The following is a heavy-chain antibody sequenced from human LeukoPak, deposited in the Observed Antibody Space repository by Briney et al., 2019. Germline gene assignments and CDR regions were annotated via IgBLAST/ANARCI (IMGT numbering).Heavy chain of an antibody. CDR1: GFSFSSSW. CDR3: ARLTNTWYYGSGXDRDY. V-gene: IGHV3-7*01. CDR2: IRGDGRDE. D-gene: IGHD3-10*01. Sequence: PGGSLRLSCAASGFSFSSSWMSWVRQASGKGLEWVANIRGDGRDEYYVDSVKGRFSISRDNAKNSLYLQMNSLTVEDTAVYYCARLTNTWYYGSGXDRDYWXXGTLVTVS. J-gene: IGHJ4*01.